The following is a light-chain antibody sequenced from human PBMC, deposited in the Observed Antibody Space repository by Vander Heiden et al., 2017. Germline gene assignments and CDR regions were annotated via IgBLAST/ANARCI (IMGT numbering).Light chain of an antibody. CDR2: DAS. J-gene: IGKJ4*01. CDR3: QQRSNWPMLT. V-gene: IGKV3-11*01. Sequence: EIVLTQSPATLSLSPGERATLSCRASQSVSSYLAWHQQKPGQAPRLLIYDASNRATGIPARFSGSGYGTDFTLTISSREPEDFAVYYCQQRSNWPMLTFGGGTKVEIK. CDR1: QSVSSY.